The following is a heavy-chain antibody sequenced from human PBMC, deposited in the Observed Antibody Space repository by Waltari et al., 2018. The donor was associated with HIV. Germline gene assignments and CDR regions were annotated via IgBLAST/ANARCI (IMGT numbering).Heavy chain of an antibody. CDR2: IYYSGRT. D-gene: IGHD1-26*01. Sequence: QLQLQESGPGLVKPSETLSLTCTVSGGSISSSSYYWGWIRQPPGKGLEWIGSIYYSGRTYYNPSLKSRVTIAGDTSKNQFSLKLSSVTAADTAVYYCARRGTSVAPGGWFDPWGQGTLVTVSS. CDR1: GGSISSSSYY. CDR3: ARRGTSVAPGGWFDP. J-gene: IGHJ5*02. V-gene: IGHV4-39*01.